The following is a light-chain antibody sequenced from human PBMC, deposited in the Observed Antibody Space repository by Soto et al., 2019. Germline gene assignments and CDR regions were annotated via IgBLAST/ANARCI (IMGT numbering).Light chain of an antibody. J-gene: IGKJ5*01. Sequence: EIVLTQSPATLSLSPGERATLSCRASQSVRTYLAWYQQKPGQAPTLLVYDASNRAAGIPARFSGSGSGTDFTLTISSLEPEDFAVYYCQQHNYWPRITFGQGTRLEIK. CDR2: DAS. CDR1: QSVRTY. V-gene: IGKV3-11*01. CDR3: QQHNYWPRIT.